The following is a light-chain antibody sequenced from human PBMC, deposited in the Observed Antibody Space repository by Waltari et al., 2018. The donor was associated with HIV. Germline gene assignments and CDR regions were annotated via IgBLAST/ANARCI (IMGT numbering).Light chain of an antibody. CDR3: SSYTSGSTPLV. CDR1: SSDVGGYNY. Sequence: QSALTQPASVSGSPGQSITISCTGTSSDVGGYNYVSCYQQHPGKAPKLMIYEVTNRPSGVSYRFSGSKSGNTASLTISGLQAEDEADYYCSSYTSGSTPLVFGTGTKVTVL. CDR2: EVT. J-gene: IGLJ1*01. V-gene: IGLV2-14*01.